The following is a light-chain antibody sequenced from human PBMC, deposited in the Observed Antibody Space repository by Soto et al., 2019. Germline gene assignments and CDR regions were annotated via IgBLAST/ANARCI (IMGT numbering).Light chain of an antibody. CDR1: QSVSRN. CDR2: DAS. V-gene: IGKV3-11*01. J-gene: IGKJ1*01. Sequence: EIGCTKSPATLRPSPGERATLSCRASQSVSRNLAWYQQKPGQAPRLLIYDASNRATGIPARFSGSGSVTDFTLTISRLEPEDFAVYYCQQYVTSPWAFGQGTKVDIK. CDR3: QQYVTSPWA.